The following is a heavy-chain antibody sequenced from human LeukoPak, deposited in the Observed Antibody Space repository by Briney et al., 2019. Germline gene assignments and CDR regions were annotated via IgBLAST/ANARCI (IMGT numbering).Heavy chain of an antibody. Sequence: SVKVSCKASGGTFNSYAISWVRQAPGQGLEWMGGIIPIFGTTNYARKFRGRVTLTADKSTSTAYMELSSLRSEDTAVYYCAREISYRNSGYDSYWGQGTLVTVSS. J-gene: IGHJ4*02. CDR3: AREISYRNSGYDSY. D-gene: IGHD5-12*01. V-gene: IGHV1-69*06. CDR1: GGTFNSYA. CDR2: IIPIFGTT.